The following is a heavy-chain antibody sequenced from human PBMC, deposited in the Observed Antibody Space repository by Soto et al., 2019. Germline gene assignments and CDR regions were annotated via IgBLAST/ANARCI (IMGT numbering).Heavy chain of an antibody. CDR1: GFSFSGYW. CDR2: INTDGSSR. CDR3: VRAAARGDD. V-gene: IGHV3-74*01. J-gene: IGHJ4*02. D-gene: IGHD3-10*01. Sequence: GRSLRLSREASGFSFSGYWMHWVRHAPGKGLMWVSRINTDGSSRTYADSVKGRFTISRDNAKNTLYLQMNSLRVEDTAVYYCVRAAARGDDWGQGT.